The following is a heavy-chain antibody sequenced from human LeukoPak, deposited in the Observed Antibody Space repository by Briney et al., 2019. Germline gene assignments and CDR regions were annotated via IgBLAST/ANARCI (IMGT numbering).Heavy chain of an antibody. Sequence: GGSLRLSCAASGFTFSSYGMHWVRQAPGKGLEWVAVISYDGSNKYYADSVKGRFTISRDNSKNTLYPQMNSLRAEDTAVYYCAKGAAGLYYYYYYGMDVWGQGTTVTVSS. V-gene: IGHV3-30*18. CDR3: AKGAAGLYYYYYYGMDV. J-gene: IGHJ6*02. CDR2: ISYDGSNK. D-gene: IGHD6-13*01. CDR1: GFTFSSYG.